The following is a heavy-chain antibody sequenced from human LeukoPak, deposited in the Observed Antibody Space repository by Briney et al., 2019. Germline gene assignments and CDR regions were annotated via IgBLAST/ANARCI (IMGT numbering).Heavy chain of an antibody. CDR3: AREGYSSSLRVSVGYYMDV. CDR1: GGSFSGYY. J-gene: IGHJ6*03. V-gene: IGHV4-34*01. Sequence: SETLSLTCAVYGGSFSGYYWSWIRQPPGKGLEWIGEINHSGSTNYNPSLKSRVTISVDTSKNQFSLKLSSVTAADTAVYYCAREGYSSSLRVSVGYYMDVWGKGTTVTVSS. D-gene: IGHD6-6*01. CDR2: INHSGST.